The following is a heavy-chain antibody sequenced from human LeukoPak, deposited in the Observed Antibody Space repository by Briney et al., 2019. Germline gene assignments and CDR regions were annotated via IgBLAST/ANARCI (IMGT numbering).Heavy chain of an antibody. CDR2: IKEDGSEK. Sequence: GVSLRLSCAASGLTVSNYWMTWVRQAPGKGLEWVANIKEDGSEKYYVDSVKGRFTISRDNAKNSLYLQMNSLRAEDTAVYYCARVNARPGTSWYFDYWGQGTLVTVSS. V-gene: IGHV3-7*01. CDR3: ARVNARPGTSWYFDY. J-gene: IGHJ4*02. D-gene: IGHD6-13*01. CDR1: GLTVSNYW.